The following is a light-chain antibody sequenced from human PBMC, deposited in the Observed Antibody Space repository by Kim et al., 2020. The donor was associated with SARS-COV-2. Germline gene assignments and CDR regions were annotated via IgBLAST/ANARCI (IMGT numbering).Light chain of an antibody. V-gene: IGLV1-44*01. CDR1: VSNVGRNT. J-gene: IGLJ2*01. Sequence: GQRVTISYSGSVSNVGRNTVNWYQQLPGTAPKLLIFGYNQRPSGVPDRFSGSKSGTSASLAISGLQSEDEADYYCAAWDDNLNGVGFGGGTQLTVL. CDR3: AAWDDNLNGVG. CDR2: GYN.